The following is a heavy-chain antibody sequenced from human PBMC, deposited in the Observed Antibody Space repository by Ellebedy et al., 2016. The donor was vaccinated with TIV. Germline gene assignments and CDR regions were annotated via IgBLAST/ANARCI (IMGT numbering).Heavy chain of an antibody. CDR1: GYTFTAYY. Sequence: AASVKVSCKASGYTFTAYYMHWVRQAPGQGPEWTGRINPKSGTTDYAQKFQGRVTMTRDTSITTVYMELSNLRLDDTAVYYCARGRSDYDTGGYYYGYWGQGTLVTVSS. J-gene: IGHJ4*02. CDR2: INPKSGTT. CDR3: ARGRSDYDTGGYYYGY. D-gene: IGHD3-22*01. V-gene: IGHV1-2*06.